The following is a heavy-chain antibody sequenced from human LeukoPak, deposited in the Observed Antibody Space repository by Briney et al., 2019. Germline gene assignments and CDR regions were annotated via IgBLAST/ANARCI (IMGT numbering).Heavy chain of an antibody. Sequence: PGGSLRLSCATSGPTFSSYWMSWVRQAPGKGLEWVANIKPDGSEKNYVDSVKGRFTISRDNAKNSLYLQMNSLRAEDTAVYYCARGGSHGYWGQGTLVTVSS. CDR3: ARGGSHGY. V-gene: IGHV3-7*01. J-gene: IGHJ4*02. CDR2: IKPDGSEK. CDR1: GPTFSSYW. D-gene: IGHD1-26*01.